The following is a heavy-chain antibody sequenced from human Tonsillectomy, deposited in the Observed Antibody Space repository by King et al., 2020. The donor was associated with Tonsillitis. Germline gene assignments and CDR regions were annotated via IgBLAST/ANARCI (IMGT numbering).Heavy chain of an antibody. D-gene: IGHD1-7*01. CDR1: GFTFDNYA. Sequence: VQLVESGGGLVQPGRSLRLSCAASGFTFDNYAMHWVRQAPGKGLEWVSGISWNSGSIGYAGSVKGRFTISRDNAKNFLYLQMNSLRGEDTALYYCTKGRFLDWNYPFDYWGQGTLVTVSS. V-gene: IGHV3-9*01. CDR2: ISWNSGSI. J-gene: IGHJ4*02. CDR3: TKGRFLDWNYPFDY.